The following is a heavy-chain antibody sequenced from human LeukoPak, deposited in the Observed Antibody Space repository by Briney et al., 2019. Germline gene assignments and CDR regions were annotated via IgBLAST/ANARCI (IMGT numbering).Heavy chain of an antibody. Sequence: GGSLRLSWAASGFSFRDFWMTWVRRAPGKGLEWVANINQGGSVKYYVDSVEGRFTISRDDAESSLYVQMNSLRDEDTAVYYCARFGYSGWNLEYWGQGTLVTVSS. CDR2: INQGGSVK. D-gene: IGHD5-12*01. CDR1: GFSFRDFW. V-gene: IGHV3-7*01. CDR3: ARFGYSGWNLEY. J-gene: IGHJ4*02.